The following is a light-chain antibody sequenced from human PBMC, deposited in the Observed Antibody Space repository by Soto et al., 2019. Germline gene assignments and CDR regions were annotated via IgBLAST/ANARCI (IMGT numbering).Light chain of an antibody. CDR2: EVS. J-gene: IGLJ1*01. CDR1: SSDVGGYNY. CDR3: SSYTSSSTYV. Sequence: QSALTQPAAVSGSPGQSITISCTGTSSDVGGYNYVSWYQQHPGKAPKLMIYEVSNRPSGVSNRFSGSKSGNTASLNISGLQAEDEADYYCSSYTSSSTYVFGTGTKVTGL. V-gene: IGLV2-14*01.